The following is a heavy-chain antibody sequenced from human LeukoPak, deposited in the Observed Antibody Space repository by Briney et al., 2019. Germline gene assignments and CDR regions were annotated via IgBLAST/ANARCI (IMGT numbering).Heavy chain of an antibody. CDR1: GFSFSTYA. D-gene: IGHD6-13*01. CDR3: AKDGTASVPFDY. CDR2: ISGSGGSS. Sequence: GGSLRLSCAASGFSFSTYAMSWVRQAPGKGLEWVSAISGSGGSSSHADSVKGRFTISRDNTKNTVFLQMNSLRAEDTAVYFCAKDGTASVPFDYWGQGTLVTVSS. J-gene: IGHJ4*02. V-gene: IGHV3-23*01.